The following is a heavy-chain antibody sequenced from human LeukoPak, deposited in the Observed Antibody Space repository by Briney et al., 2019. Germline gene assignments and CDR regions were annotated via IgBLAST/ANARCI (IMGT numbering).Heavy chain of an antibody. J-gene: IGHJ3*02. V-gene: IGHV3-23*01. CDR2: ISGSGNST. D-gene: IGHD3-3*01. CDR3: AKGGYDFWSGSDI. CDR1: GFTVSSNY. Sequence: GGSLRLSCAASGFTVSSNYMSWVRQAPGKGLEWVSAISGSGNSTHYADYYADSVKGRFTISRDNSKNTLYLQMNSLRAEDTAVYYCAKGGYDFWSGSDIWGQGTMVTVSS.